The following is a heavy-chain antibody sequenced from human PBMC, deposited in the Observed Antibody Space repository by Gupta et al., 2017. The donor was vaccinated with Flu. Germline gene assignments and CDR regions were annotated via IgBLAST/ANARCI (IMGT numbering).Heavy chain of an antibody. CDR2: SSESCSYK. Sequence: VELVEAGGGLVQPGGSLRLPCAASGFTLSTYSMNWVRQAPGKGLEWVAFSSESCSYKFYADSVKGRFTVSRDNSKNSLYLQMDSLRAEDTAVYYCARSFAFDRSAYYDYWGQGTLVTVSS. V-gene: IGHV3-21*01. CDR1: GFTLSTYS. CDR3: ARSFAFDRSAYYDY. D-gene: IGHD3-22*01. J-gene: IGHJ4*02.